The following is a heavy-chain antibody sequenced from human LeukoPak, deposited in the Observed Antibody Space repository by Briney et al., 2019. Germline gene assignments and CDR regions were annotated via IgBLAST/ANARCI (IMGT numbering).Heavy chain of an antibody. D-gene: IGHD6-19*01. CDR2: ISSSSSYI. CDR3: AKERTPRHSDGWPLDY. V-gene: IGHV3-21*01. Sequence: SGGSLRLSCAASGFTFSSYSMNWVRQAPGKGLEWVSSISSSSSYIYYADSVKGRFTISRDNAKNSLYLQMNSLTAEDTAVYYCAKERTPRHSDGWPLDYWGQGTLVTVSS. J-gene: IGHJ4*02. CDR1: GFTFSSYS.